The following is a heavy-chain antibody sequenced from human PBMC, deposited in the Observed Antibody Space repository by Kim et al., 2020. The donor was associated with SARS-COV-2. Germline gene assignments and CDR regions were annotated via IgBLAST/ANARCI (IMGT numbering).Heavy chain of an antibody. V-gene: IGHV4-59*13. CDR2: IYYSGST. CDR1: GGSISSYY. Sequence: SETLSLTCTVSGGSISSYYWSWIRQPPGKGLEWIGYIYYSGSTNYNPSLKSRVTISVDTSKNQFSLKLSSVTAADTAVYYCARFSWLREPAFDIWGQGTMVTVSS. D-gene: IGHD5-12*01. J-gene: IGHJ3*02. CDR3: ARFSWLREPAFDI.